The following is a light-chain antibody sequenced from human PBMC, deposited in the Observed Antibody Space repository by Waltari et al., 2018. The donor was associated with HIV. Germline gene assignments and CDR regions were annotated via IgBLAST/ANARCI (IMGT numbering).Light chain of an antibody. CDR2: RDY. CDR1: SSNVGSKP. J-gene: IGLJ1*01. V-gene: IGLV1-47*01. CDR3: VAWDDSLSGYV. Sequence: QSVLPQPPSASGTLGQRVTISCPGSSSNVGSKPVYWFQQVPGTAHKLLISRDYQRRSWIPDRCSGSKAGASASLTISGLRSEDEADYYCVAWDDSLSGYVFGTGTKVSGL.